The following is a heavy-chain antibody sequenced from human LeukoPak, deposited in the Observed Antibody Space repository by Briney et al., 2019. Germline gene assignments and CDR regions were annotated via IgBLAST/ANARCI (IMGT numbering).Heavy chain of an antibody. V-gene: IGHV1-24*01. D-gene: IGHD3-22*01. Sequence: GASVKVSCKVSGYTLTELSMHWVRQAPGKGLEWMGGFDPEDGETIYAQKFQGSVTMTEDTSTDTAYMELSSLRSEDTAVYYCATEYYYDSSGSGAFDIWGQGTMVTVSS. CDR2: FDPEDGET. J-gene: IGHJ3*02. CDR1: GYTLTELS. CDR3: ATEYYYDSSGSGAFDI.